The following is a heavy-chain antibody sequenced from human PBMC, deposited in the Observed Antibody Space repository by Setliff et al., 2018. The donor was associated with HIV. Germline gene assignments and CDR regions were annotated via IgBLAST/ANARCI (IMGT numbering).Heavy chain of an antibody. CDR1: GGSFSEYY. CDR2: INHSGST. CDR3: ARQVTVVGYFETAAGSFNY. J-gene: IGHJ4*02. V-gene: IGHV4-34*01. D-gene: IGHD2-21*01. Sequence: SETLSLTCAVYGGSFSEYYWSWIRQSPGKGLEWIGEINHSGSTHYNPPLKSRATISVDTSKNQFSLRLNSVTAADTAVYYCARQVTVVGYFETAAGSFNYWGPGTLVTVSS.